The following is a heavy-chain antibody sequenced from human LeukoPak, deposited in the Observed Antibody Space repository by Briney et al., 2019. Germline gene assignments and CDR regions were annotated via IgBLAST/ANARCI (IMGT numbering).Heavy chain of an antibody. V-gene: IGHV3-30*02. CDR1: GFTFSSYG. CDR2: IRYDGSHK. D-gene: IGHD3-10*01. Sequence: GGSLRLSCAASGFTFSSYGMHWVRQAPGKGLEWVAFIRYDGSHKYFVDSVKGRFIISRDNSKNTLFLQMNSLRAEDTAVYYCARGGPGAYYYASGNIDYWGQGTLVAVSS. CDR3: ARGGPGAYYYASGNIDY. J-gene: IGHJ4*02.